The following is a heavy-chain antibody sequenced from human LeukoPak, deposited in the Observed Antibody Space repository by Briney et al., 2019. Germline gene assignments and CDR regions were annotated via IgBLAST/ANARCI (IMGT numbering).Heavy chain of an antibody. CDR2: ISSSGNTI. V-gene: IGHV3-48*03. Sequence: PGGSLRLSCAASGFTFSSYEMNWVRQAPGKGLEWVSYISSSGNTIYYADSVKGRFTISRDNSKNTLYLQMNSLRAEDTAVYYCAKVFLTGDKHYYYYMDVWGKGTTVTVSS. J-gene: IGHJ6*03. CDR3: AKVFLTGDKHYYYYMDV. D-gene: IGHD7-27*01. CDR1: GFTFSSYE.